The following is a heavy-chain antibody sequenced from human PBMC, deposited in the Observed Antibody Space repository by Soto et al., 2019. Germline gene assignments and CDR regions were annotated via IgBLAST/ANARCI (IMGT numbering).Heavy chain of an antibody. J-gene: IGHJ4*02. V-gene: IGHV3-74*01. CDR1: GFPFSSYS. CDR3: ARDPHYFYDSTGYYDY. D-gene: IGHD3-22*01. CDR2: INSDGSST. Sequence: AGGSLRLSCAASGFPFSSYSMNWVRQAPGKGLVWVSRINSDGSSTSYADSVKGRFTISRDNAKNTLYLQMNSLRAEDTAVYYCARDPHYFYDSTGYYDYWGQGTLVTVSS.